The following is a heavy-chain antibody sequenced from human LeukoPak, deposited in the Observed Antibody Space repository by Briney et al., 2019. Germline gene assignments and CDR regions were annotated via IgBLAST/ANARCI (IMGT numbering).Heavy chain of an antibody. CDR3: TRENYVPDS. Sequence: GRSLRLSCVASGYTFSPYWMSWVRQTPGKGLEWVASISNGGGATFYGDSVRGRFTVSRDDAKNSLFLQMNGLRSDDTAVYYCTRENYVPDSWGQGTLVTVSS. CDR2: ISNGGGAT. V-gene: IGHV3-7*03. CDR1: GYTFSPYW. D-gene: IGHD3-10*02. J-gene: IGHJ5*02.